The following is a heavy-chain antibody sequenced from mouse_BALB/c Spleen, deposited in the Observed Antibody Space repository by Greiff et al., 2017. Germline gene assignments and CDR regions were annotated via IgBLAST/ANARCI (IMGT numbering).Heavy chain of an antibody. D-gene: IGHD2-3*01. CDR1: GYTFTDYE. Sequence: VQLQQSGAELVRPGASVTLSCKASGYTFTDYEMHWVKQTPVHGLEWIGAIDPETGGTAYNQKFKGKATLTADKSSSTAYMELRSLTSEDSAVYYCTRRRIYDGYYYAMDYWGQGTSVTVSS. V-gene: IGHV1-15*01. CDR2: IDPETGGT. J-gene: IGHJ4*01. CDR3: TRRRIYDGYYYAMDY.